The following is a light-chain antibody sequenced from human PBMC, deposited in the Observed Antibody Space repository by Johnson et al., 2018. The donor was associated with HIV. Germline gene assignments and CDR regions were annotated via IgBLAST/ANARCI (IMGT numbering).Light chain of an antibody. Sequence: QSVLTQPPSVSAAPGQTVTISCSGSSSNVGSSFVSWYQQLPGTAPKLLIYDNNKRPSGTPDRFSGSKSGTSATLGITGLQTGDEADYYCGTWDSSLSSGFFGTGTKVTVL. J-gene: IGLJ1*01. CDR1: SSNVGSSF. CDR2: DNN. V-gene: IGLV1-51*01. CDR3: GTWDSSLSSGF.